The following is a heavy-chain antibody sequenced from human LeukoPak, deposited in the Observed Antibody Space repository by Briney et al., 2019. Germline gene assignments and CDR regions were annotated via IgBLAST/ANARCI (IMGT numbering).Heavy chain of an antibody. V-gene: IGHV4-59*10. CDR1: GGSFSGYY. Sequence: PSETLSLTCAVYGGSFSGYYWSWIRQPAGKGLEWIGRIHTSGNTNYNPSLKSRVTMSADTSKNQFSLKLSYVTAADTAVYYCARGRYYYDSSGYHFDYWGQGTLVTVSS. CDR3: ARGRYYYDSSGYHFDY. CDR2: IHTSGNT. D-gene: IGHD3-22*01. J-gene: IGHJ4*02.